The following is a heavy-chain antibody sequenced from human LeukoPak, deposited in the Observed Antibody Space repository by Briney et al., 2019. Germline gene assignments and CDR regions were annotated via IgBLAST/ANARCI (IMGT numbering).Heavy chain of an antibody. CDR3: ARRLGRSFDY. D-gene: IGHD2-21*01. V-gene: IGHV1-3*04. CDR1: GYTFINHA. J-gene: IGHJ4*02. Sequence: GASVKVSCKASGYTFINHAIHWVRQAPGQRLEWMGWINIGNGNTKYSQNFQGRIIITRDTSATTAYMDLSSLRSEDTAMYYCARRLGRSFDYWGQGTLVTVSS. CDR2: INIGNGNT.